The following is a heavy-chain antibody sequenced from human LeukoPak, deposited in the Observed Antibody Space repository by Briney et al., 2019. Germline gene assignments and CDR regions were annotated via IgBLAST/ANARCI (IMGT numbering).Heavy chain of an antibody. Sequence: SETLSLTCTVSGDSINGCLWSWIRQPPGQGLEWVGYIYYRGGTSYNPSLGGRITVSPDTSRNQFFLRLTSVTPADTATYYCARHGNTGPVSGLPLDHWGHGTLVSVSS. CDR1: GDSINGCL. CDR3: ARHGNTGPVSGLPLDH. D-gene: IGHD6-19*01. V-gene: IGHV4-59*08. J-gene: IGHJ4*01. CDR2: IYYRGGT.